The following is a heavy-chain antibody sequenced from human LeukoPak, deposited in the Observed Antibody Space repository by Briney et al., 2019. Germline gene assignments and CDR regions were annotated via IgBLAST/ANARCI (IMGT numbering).Heavy chain of an antibody. CDR2: IYHSGST. CDR3: ARGTTWVATSY. D-gene: IGHD5-12*01. CDR1: DYSITSDYY. J-gene: IGHJ4*02. Sequence: SETLSLTCTVSDYSITSDYYWGWIRQPPGKGLEWIGSIYHSGSTYYNPSLKSRVTISLDTSKSQFSLKLTSVTAADTAVYYCARGTTWVATSYWGQGTLVTVSS. V-gene: IGHV4-38-2*02.